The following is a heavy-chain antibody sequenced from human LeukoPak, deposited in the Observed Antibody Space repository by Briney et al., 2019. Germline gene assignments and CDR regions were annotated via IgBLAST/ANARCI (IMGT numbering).Heavy chain of an antibody. D-gene: IGHD4-17*01. CDR1: GFTFGSYG. V-gene: IGHV3-33*06. CDR2: IWYDGSNK. J-gene: IGHJ4*02. Sequence: GGSLRLSCAASGFTFGSYGMHWVRQAPGKGLEWVAVIWYDGSNKYYADSVKGRFTISRDNSKNTLYLQMNSLRAEDTAVYYCAKDHDYGDYLLDYWGQGTLVTVSS. CDR3: AKDHDYGDYLLDY.